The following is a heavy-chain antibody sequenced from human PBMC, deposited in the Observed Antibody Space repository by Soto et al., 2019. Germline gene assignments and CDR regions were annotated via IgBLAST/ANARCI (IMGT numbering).Heavy chain of an antibody. D-gene: IGHD1-26*01. J-gene: IGHJ4*02. Sequence: EVQLLESGGGLVRPGGSLRLSCTASGFSFSSYALSWVRQAPGKGLEWVSTISGSDGKTYYADSVKGRFSISRDTSKTTLYIEMPSLRVEDTAVYYCARWSFLDYWGQGTRVTVS. V-gene: IGHV3-23*01. CDR1: GFSFSSYA. CDR2: ISGSDGKT. CDR3: ARWSFLDY.